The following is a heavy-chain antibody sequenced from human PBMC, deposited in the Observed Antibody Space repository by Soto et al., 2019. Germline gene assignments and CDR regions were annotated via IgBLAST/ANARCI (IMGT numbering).Heavy chain of an antibody. Sequence: EASVKVSCKASGGTFSSYAISWVRQAPGQGLEWMGGIIPIFGTANYAQKFQGRVTITADESTSTAYMELSSLRSEDTAVYYCAKDRGIPMVGGVPHPSWFDPWGQGTLVTVSS. CDR2: IIPIFGTA. J-gene: IGHJ5*02. CDR3: AKDRGIPMVGGVPHPSWFDP. V-gene: IGHV1-69*13. CDR1: GGTFSSYA. D-gene: IGHD3-10*01.